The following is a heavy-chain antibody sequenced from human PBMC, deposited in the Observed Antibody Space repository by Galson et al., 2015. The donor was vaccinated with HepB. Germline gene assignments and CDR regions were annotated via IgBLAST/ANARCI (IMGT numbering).Heavy chain of an antibody. D-gene: IGHD5-18*01. CDR3: ASGGLLAAIDF. J-gene: IGHJ4*02. V-gene: IGHV3-74*01. Sequence: SLRLSCAASGFAFSSYFMDWVHQAPGKGLVWVSDINKDGTSTRDADSVKGRVTISRDNAQNTLRMQLNRLRAEDTALYYCASGGLLAAIDFWGQATLVAVSS. CDR1: GFAFSSYF. CDR2: INKDGTST.